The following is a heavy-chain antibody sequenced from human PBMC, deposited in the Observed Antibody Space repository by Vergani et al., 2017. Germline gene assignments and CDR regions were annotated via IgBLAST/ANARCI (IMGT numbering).Heavy chain of an antibody. D-gene: IGHD3-10*01. CDR2: IIPIFGTA. CDR3: ARGVVRGVINSPVDY. Sequence: QVQLVQSGAEVKKPGSSVKVSCKASGGTFSSYAHSWVRQAPGQGLEWVGGIIPIFGTANYAQKLQGRVTITADESTSTAYMELSSLRSEDTAVYYCARGVVRGVINSPVDYWGQGTLVTVSS. CDR1: GGTFSSYA. J-gene: IGHJ4*02. V-gene: IGHV1-69*01.